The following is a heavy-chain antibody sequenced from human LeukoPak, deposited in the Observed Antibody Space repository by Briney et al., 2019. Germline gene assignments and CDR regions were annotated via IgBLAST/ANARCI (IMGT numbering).Heavy chain of an antibody. Sequence: ASVKVSCKASGYTFTGYYMHWVRRAPGQGLEWMGWISGYNGNTNYAQKLQGRVTMTTDTSTSTAYMELRSLKSDDTAVYYCARVRPDGPDYDYVWGSYRFDYWGQGTLVTVSS. CDR3: ARVRPDGPDYDYVWGSYRFDY. V-gene: IGHV1-18*04. J-gene: IGHJ4*02. D-gene: IGHD3-16*02. CDR1: GYTFTGYY. CDR2: ISGYNGNT.